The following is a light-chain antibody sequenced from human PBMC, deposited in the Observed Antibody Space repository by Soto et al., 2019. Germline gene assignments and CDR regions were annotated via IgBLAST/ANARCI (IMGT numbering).Light chain of an antibody. J-gene: IGLJ1*01. CDR1: SSDVGGYNY. CDR3: SSYTSSSTLYV. Sequence: QSALTQPASVSGSPGQSITISCTGTSSDVGGYNYVSWYQQHPGKAPKLIIYDVSHRPSGVSDRFSGSKSGNTASLTIAGLQADDEADYYCSSYTSSSTLYVFGTGTKVTVL. CDR2: DVS. V-gene: IGLV2-14*01.